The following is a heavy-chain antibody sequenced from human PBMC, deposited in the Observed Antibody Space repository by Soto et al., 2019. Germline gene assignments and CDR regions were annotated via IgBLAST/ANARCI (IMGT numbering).Heavy chain of an antibody. V-gene: IGHV3-53*01. Sequence: DVQLVESGGGLIQPGGSLRLSCAAFGLTVSGKKYMAWVRQAPGKGLEWVSGLYDVDGTYYADSVRGRFTISRDSSKNIVYLQMNSRRPDDTAVYYCASWVLQEHAYDIWGLGTTVTVSS. D-gene: IGHD1-1*01. CDR1: GLTVSGKKY. J-gene: IGHJ3*02. CDR3: ASWVLQEHAYDI. CDR2: LYDVDGT.